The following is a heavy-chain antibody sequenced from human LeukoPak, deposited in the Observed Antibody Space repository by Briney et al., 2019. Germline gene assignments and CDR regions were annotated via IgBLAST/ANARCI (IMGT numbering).Heavy chain of an antibody. CDR2: IIPIFGTA. J-gene: IGHJ6*03. Sequence: GASVKVSCKASGYTFTSYAISWVRQAPGQGLEWMGGIIPIFGTANYAQKFQGRVTITADKSTSTAYTELSSLRSEDTAVYYCARCLWVAASGGPGYYYYYMDVWGKGTTVTVSS. D-gene: IGHD2-15*01. V-gene: IGHV1-69*06. CDR3: ARCLWVAASGGPGYYYYYMDV. CDR1: GYTFTSYA.